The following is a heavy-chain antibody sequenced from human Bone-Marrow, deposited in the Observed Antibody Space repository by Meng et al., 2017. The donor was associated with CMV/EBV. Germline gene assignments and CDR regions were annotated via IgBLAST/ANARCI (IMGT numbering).Heavy chain of an antibody. Sequence: SVKVSCKASGGTFSSYAISWVRQAPGQGLEWMGGIIPILGIANYAQKFQGRVTITADKSTSTAYMELSSLRSEDTAVYYCARAQWRKRLYYYYYGMDVWGQGTTVTVSS. D-gene: IGHD2-15*01. CDR1: GGTFSSYA. CDR2: IIPILGIA. V-gene: IGHV1-69*10. CDR3: ARAQWRKRLYYYYYGMDV. J-gene: IGHJ6*02.